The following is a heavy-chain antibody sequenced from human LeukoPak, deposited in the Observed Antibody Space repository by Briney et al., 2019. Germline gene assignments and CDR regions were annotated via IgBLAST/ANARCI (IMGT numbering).Heavy chain of an antibody. V-gene: IGHV1-69*13. J-gene: IGHJ4*02. D-gene: IGHD4-17*01. CDR1: GGTFGSYA. CDR2: IIPIFGTA. CDR3: ARAVTTVTYYFDY. Sequence: ASVKVSCEASGGTFGSYAISWVRQAPGQGLEWMGGIIPIFGTANYAQKFQGRVTITADESTSTAYMELSSLRSEDTAVYYCARAVTTVTYYFDYWGQGTLVTVSS.